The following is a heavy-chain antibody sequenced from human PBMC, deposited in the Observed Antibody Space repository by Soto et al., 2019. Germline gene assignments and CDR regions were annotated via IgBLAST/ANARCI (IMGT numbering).Heavy chain of an antibody. J-gene: IGHJ6*01. Sequence: QVQLVQSGGGVGQPGGSLRLSCAASGFTFSSYGMHWVRQAPGKGLEWVAVIWYDGSKIYYADSVKGRFTISRDNSKSTLYLQRTSLRAEDTAVYYCARPLEQHQLGFGMDVWGQGSPVTVSS. CDR1: GFTFSSYG. CDR3: ARPLEQHQLGFGMDV. V-gene: IGHV3-33*01. CDR2: IWYDGSKI. D-gene: IGHD6-13*01.